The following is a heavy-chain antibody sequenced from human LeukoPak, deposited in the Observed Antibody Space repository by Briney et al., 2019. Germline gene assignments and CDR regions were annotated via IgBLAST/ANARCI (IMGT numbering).Heavy chain of an antibody. CDR1: GFTFSSYG. Sequence: GGSLRLSCAASGFTFSSYGMHWVRQAPGKGLEWVAVIWYDGSNKYYADSVKGRSTISRDNSKNTLYLQMNSLRAEDTAVYYCARERVVTATDAFDIWGQGTMVTVSS. J-gene: IGHJ3*02. D-gene: IGHD2-21*02. V-gene: IGHV3-33*01. CDR3: ARERVVTATDAFDI. CDR2: IWYDGSNK.